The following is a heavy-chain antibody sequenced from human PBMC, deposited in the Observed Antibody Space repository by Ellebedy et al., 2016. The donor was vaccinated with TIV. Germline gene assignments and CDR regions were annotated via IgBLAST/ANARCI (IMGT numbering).Heavy chain of an antibody. V-gene: IGHV3-66*01. Sequence: GESLKIPCAASGFPVRSNYMSWVPRAPGKGLEWVSILYSGVSTYYADSVKGRFTISRDNSKNTLYLQMNSLRAEDTAVYYCARDHEDSYASGNGMDIWGQGTTVTVSS. D-gene: IGHD3-10*01. CDR2: LYSGVST. J-gene: IGHJ6*02. CDR1: GFPVRSNY. CDR3: ARDHEDSYASGNGMDI.